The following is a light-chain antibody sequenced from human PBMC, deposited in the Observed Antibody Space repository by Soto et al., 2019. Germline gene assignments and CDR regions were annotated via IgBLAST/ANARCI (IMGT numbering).Light chain of an antibody. V-gene: IGKV1-5*01. Sequence: DIQMTQSPASLSASVGDTVTFTCRASQSVSGWLALYQQKPGEAPKLLIYDASALPRGVPSRFSGSGSGTKFTLTIASLQPDDFATYYCQQYETFSRTFGPGTKVDIK. J-gene: IGKJ1*01. CDR1: QSVSGW. CDR3: QQYETFSRT. CDR2: DAS.